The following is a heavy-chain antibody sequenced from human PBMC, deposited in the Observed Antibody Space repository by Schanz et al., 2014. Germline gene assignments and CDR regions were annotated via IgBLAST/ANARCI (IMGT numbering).Heavy chain of an antibody. CDR3: AKVAPAATYLDS. Sequence: EVQLLESGGGLVQPGGSLRLSCAASGFTFTTYAMTWVRQAPGKGLVWVSHINSDGTTTTYADSVKGRFTISRDNAKNSLFLQMNSLSAEDTAVYYCAKVAPAATYLDSWGLGTLVTVSS. V-gene: IGHV3-23*01. J-gene: IGHJ4*02. CDR2: INSDGTTT. CDR1: GFTFTTYA. D-gene: IGHD2-2*01.